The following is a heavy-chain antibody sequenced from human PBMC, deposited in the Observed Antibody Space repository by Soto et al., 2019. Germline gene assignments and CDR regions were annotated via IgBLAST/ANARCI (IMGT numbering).Heavy chain of an antibody. D-gene: IGHD3-9*01. J-gene: IGHJ6*02. CDR2: MNPNSGNT. CDR3: AKGSPGGYYDILTGYLYYYYYYGMDV. CDR1: GYTFTSYD. Sequence: ASVKVSCKASGYTFTSYDINWVRQATGQGLEWMGWMNPNSGNTGYAQKFQGRVTMTRNTSISTAYMELSSLRSEDTAVYYCAKGSPGGYYDILTGYLYYYYYYGMDVRGQGTTVTVSS. V-gene: IGHV1-8*01.